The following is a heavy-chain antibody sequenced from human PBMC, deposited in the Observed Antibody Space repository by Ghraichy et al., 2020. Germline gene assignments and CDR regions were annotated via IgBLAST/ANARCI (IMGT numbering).Heavy chain of an antibody. CDR1: GFTFSSYW. Sequence: GGSLRLSCAASGFTFSSYWMHWVRQAPGKGLVWVSRINSDGSSTSYADSVKGRFTISRDNAKNTLYLQMNSLRAEDTAVYYCARVGYGGNRPGYYYYYGMDVWGQGTTVTVSS. J-gene: IGHJ6*02. CDR2: INSDGSST. CDR3: ARVGYGGNRPGYYYYYGMDV. D-gene: IGHD4-23*01. V-gene: IGHV3-74*01.